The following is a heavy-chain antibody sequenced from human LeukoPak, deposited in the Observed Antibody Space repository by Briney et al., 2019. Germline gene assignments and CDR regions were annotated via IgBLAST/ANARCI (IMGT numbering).Heavy chain of an antibody. V-gene: IGHV3-33*05. J-gene: IGHJ4*02. CDR1: GFTFSSYG. CDR2: ISYAGSNK. D-gene: IGHD2-2*01. CDR3: ARDLLLGYCSSTSCPLPFDY. Sequence: GGSLRLPCAASGFTFSSYGMHWVRQAPGKGLEWVAVISYAGSNKYYLDSVKGRFTISRDNSKNTLYLQMNSLRAEDTAVYYCARDLLLGYCSSTSCPLPFDYWGQGTLVTVSS.